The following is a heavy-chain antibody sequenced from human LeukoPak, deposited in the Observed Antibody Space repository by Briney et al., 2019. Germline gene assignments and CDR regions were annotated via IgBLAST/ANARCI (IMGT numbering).Heavy chain of an antibody. CDR2: ISSSSSTI. CDR3: ARDVTLDY. J-gene: IGHJ4*02. D-gene: IGHD2-21*02. Sequence: GGSLRLSCAASGFTFSSYSMNWVRQAPGKGLEWVSYISSSSSTIYYADSVKGRFTISRDNAKNSLYLQMNSLRAEDTAVYYCARDVTLDYWGQGTLVTVSS. CDR1: GFTFSSYS. V-gene: IGHV3-48*01.